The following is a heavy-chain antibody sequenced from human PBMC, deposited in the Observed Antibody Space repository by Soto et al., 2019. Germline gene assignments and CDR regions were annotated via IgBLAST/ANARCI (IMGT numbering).Heavy chain of an antibody. D-gene: IGHD3-22*01. V-gene: IGHV3-30-3*01. CDR2: ISHDGTNK. J-gene: IGHJ3*02. CDR3: ARESYDSGGYSYDAFDI. CDR1: GFTFSTFA. Sequence: PWGSLRLSCAASGFTFSTFAMHWVRQAPGKGLEWVAVISHDGTNKKYTDSVKGRFTISRDNSKNTLYLQMNSLRAEDTAIYYCARESYDSGGYSYDAFDIWGPGTVVTVSS.